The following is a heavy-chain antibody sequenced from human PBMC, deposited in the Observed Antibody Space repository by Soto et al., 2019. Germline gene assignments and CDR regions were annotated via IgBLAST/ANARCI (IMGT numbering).Heavy chain of an antibody. CDR1: GYSITSYA. Sequence: QVQLVQSGAEVKKPGASVKVSCKASGYSITSYAIHWVRQAPGQRLEWVGWIDAGDGHTKYSQNFQDRVTITRDTSASTAYMEVSSLRSEDTAVYYCAREPYSTPRWGPAVYWGQGTLVSVSS. CDR3: AREPYSTPRWGPAVY. J-gene: IGHJ4*02. V-gene: IGHV1-3*01. D-gene: IGHD7-27*01. CDR2: IDAGDGHT.